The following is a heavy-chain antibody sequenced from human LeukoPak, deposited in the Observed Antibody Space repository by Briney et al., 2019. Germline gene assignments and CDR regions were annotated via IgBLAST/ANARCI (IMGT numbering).Heavy chain of an antibody. CDR1: GGTFSSYA. V-gene: IGHV1-69*04. CDR3: ARGVPRLGSSGYHYYFDY. D-gene: IGHD3-22*01. J-gene: IGHJ4*02. Sequence: SVKVSCKASGGTFSSYAISWVRQAPGQGLEWMGRIIPFLGIANYAQNFQGRVTITADKSTSTAYMELSSLRSEDTAVYYCARGVPRLGSSGYHYYFDYWGQGTLVTVSS. CDR2: IIPFLGIA.